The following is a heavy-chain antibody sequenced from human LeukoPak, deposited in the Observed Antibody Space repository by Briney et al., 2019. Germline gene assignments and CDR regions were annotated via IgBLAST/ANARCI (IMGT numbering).Heavy chain of an antibody. CDR3: ARRRLEKGTTVTSAFDY. Sequence: SGPTLVNPTQSLTLTCTFSGFSLSTSGVGVCWIRQPPGKVLECLALIYWNDGKDYSPYLRSRLTITKDISKNQVVLTMTNMDPVDTATYFCARRRLEKGTTVTSAFDYWGQGTLVTVSS. CDR2: IYWNDGK. J-gene: IGHJ4*02. D-gene: IGHD4-17*01. V-gene: IGHV2-5*01. CDR1: GFSLSTSGVG.